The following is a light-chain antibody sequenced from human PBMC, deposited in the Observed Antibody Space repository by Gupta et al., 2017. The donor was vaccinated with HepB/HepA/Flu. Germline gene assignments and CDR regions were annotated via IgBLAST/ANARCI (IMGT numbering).Light chain of an antibody. J-gene: IGLJ3*02. CDR1: SNDSGYYTH. Sequence: PASVSGAPGQSITISCTGTSNDSGYYTHVSWYQQYPGKAPKVIIHEVSQRPSGISTRFSGSKSGNTASLTISGLQAEDDTYYYCSAYGRGHALVFGGGTRLTVL. V-gene: IGLV2-23*02. CDR3: SAYGRGHALV. CDR2: EVS.